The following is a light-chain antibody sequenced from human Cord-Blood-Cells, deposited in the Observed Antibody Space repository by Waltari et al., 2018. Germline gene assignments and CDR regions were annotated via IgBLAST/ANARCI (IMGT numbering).Light chain of an antibody. CDR2: GAS. Sequence: EIVLTQSPGTLSLSPGARATLSCRASQSVSSSYLAWYQQKPGQAPRLLIYGASSRATGIPDRFSGSGSVTDFTLTISRLEPEDFAVYYCQQYGSSRTFGQGTKVEIK. V-gene: IGKV3-20*01. CDR3: QQYGSSRT. J-gene: IGKJ1*01. CDR1: QSVSSSY.